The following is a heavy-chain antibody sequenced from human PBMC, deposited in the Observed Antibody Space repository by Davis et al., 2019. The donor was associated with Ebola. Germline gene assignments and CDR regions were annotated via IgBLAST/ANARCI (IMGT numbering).Heavy chain of an antibody. Sequence: GSLRLSCAASGFTFSSYSMNWVRQPPGKGLEWTGEINHSGSTNDNPSLKSRVTISVDTSKNQFSLKLSSVTAADTAVYYCARGVGTGAWFDPWGQGTVVTVSS. CDR3: ARGVGTGAWFDP. D-gene: IGHD3-10*01. V-gene: IGHV4-34*01. J-gene: IGHJ5*02. CDR2: INHSGST. CDR1: GFTFSSYS.